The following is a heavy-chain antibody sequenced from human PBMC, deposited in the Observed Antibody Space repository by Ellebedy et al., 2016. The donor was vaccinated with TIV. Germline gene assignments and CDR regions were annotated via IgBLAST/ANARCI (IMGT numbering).Heavy chain of an antibody. D-gene: IGHD3-16*01. CDR2: IDPNSAAT. CDR3: ASAVMIPAPNY. Sequence: GESLKISCKASAYTFTDYYIHWVRRAPGQGLEWMGWIDPNSAATNYAQKFQGRVTVTRDTSISTAYMELSRLRYDDTAVYYCASAVMIPAPNYWGQGTLVTVSS. V-gene: IGHV1-2*02. J-gene: IGHJ4*02. CDR1: AYTFTDYY.